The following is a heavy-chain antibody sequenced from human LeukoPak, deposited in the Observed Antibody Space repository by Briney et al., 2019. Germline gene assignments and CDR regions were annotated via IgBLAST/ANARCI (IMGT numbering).Heavy chain of an antibody. D-gene: IGHD3-22*01. CDR1: GFTFSSYS. Sequence: GGSLRLSCAASGFTFSSYSMNWVRQAPGKGLEWVSAISSSSSYIYYADSVKGRFTISRDNAKNSLYLQMNSLRAEDTAVYYCARDDGRYYDSSGWDYWGQGTLVTVSS. CDR2: ISSSSSYI. CDR3: ARDDGRYYDSSGWDY. V-gene: IGHV3-21*01. J-gene: IGHJ4*02.